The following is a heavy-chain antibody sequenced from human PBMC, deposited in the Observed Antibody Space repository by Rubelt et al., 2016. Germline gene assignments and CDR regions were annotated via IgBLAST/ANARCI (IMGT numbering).Heavy chain of an antibody. D-gene: IGHD3-9*01. J-gene: IGHJ3*02. V-gene: IGHV4-39*01. CDR3: ARHIDSYAFDI. Sequence: QVQLQQWGAGLLKPSETLSLTCTVSGGSISSSSYYWGWIRQPPGKGLEWIGSIYYSGSTYYNPSLKGRVTISGDTSKNQFSLKLSSVTAADTAVYYCARHIDSYAFDIWGQGTMVTVSS. CDR2: IYYSGST. CDR1: GGSISSSSYY.